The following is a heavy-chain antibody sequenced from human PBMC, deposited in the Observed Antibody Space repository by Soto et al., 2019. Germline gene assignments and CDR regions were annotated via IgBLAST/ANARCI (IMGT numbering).Heavy chain of an antibody. D-gene: IGHD2-15*01. J-gene: IGHJ4*02. Sequence: VQLVESGGGLVQPGGSLRLSCVPSGFSFSSHWMCWVRQAPGKGLEWVATINQGGNERYYVDSVKGRFTISRDNARNSLYLQVNSLRAEDTAVYYCARDGVDAGLYFDYWGQGARVTVSS. CDR1: GFSFSSHW. CDR3: ARDGVDAGLYFDY. V-gene: IGHV3-7*01. CDR2: INQGGNER.